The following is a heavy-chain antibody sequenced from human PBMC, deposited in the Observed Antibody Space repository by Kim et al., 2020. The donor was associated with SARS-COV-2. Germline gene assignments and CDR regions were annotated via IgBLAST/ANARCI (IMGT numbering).Heavy chain of an antibody. V-gene: IGHV4-34*01. CDR3: ARATAAAADSYGMDV. D-gene: IGHD6-13*01. Sequence: SETLSLTCAVYGGSFSGYYWSWIRQPPGKGLEWIGEINHSGSTNYNPSLKSRVTISVDTSKNQFSLKLSSVTAADTAVYYCARATAAAADSYGMDVWGQGTTVTVSS. CDR2: INHSGST. J-gene: IGHJ6*02. CDR1: GGSFSGYY.